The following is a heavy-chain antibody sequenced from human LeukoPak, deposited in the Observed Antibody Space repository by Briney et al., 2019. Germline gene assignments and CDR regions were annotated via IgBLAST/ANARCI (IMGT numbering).Heavy chain of an antibody. CDR2: ISYDGSNK. D-gene: IGHD3-22*01. CDR3: AGSYDSSGYSVFDY. J-gene: IGHJ4*02. Sequence: PGGSLRLSSAASGFTFSSYAMHWVRQAPGKGLEWVAVISYDGSNKYYADSVKGRFTISRDNSKNTLYLQMNSLRAEDTAVYYCAGSYDSSGYSVFDYWGQGTLVTVSS. CDR1: GFTFSSYA. V-gene: IGHV3-30-3*01.